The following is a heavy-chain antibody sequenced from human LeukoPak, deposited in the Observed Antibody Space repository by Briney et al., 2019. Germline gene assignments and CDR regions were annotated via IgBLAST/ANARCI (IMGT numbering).Heavy chain of an antibody. CDR2: ISSSSSYI. J-gene: IGHJ4*02. V-gene: IGHV3-21*01. CDR1: GFRLSDYD. Sequence: GGSLRLSCSASGFRLSDYDKNWRRDAPGKWLEWGSSISSSSSYIYYADPVKGLFTISRDNAKHSLYLQMNRLRGEHTAVHYCAGVAHYGGNSVDYFDYWGQGTLVPVSS. D-gene: IGHD4-23*01. CDR3: AGVAHYGGNSVDYFDY.